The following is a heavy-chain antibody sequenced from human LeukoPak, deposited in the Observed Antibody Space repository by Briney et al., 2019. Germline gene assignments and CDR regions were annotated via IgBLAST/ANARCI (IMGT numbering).Heavy chain of an antibody. Sequence: PGGSLRLSCAASGFTVSSSYMSWVRQAPGKGLEWVSIIYSDGSTYCADSVKGRFTISRDNSKNTLYLQMNSLRAEDTAVYYCARGYTYYDYVWGSYHPGFDYWGQGTLVTVSS. J-gene: IGHJ4*02. D-gene: IGHD3-16*02. V-gene: IGHV3-53*01. CDR3: ARGYTYYDYVWGSYHPGFDY. CDR1: GFTVSSSY. CDR2: IYSDGST.